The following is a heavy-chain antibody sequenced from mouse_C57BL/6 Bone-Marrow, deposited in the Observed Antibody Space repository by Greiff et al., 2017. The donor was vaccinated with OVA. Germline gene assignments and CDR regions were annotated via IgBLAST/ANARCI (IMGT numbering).Heavy chain of an antibody. CDR3: ARNYGYYAMDY. J-gene: IGHJ4*01. CDR2: ISSGSSTI. Sequence: EVKLVESGGGLVKPGGSLKLSCAASGFTFSDYGMHWVRQAPEKGLEWVAYISSGSSTIYYAYTVKGRFTISRDNAKNTLFLQMTSLRSEDTAMYYCARNYGYYAMDYWGQGTSVTVSS. V-gene: IGHV5-17*01. CDR1: GFTFSDYG. D-gene: IGHD1-1*02.